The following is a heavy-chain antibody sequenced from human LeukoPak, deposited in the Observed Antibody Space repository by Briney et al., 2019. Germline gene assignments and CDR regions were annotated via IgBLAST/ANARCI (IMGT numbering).Heavy chain of an antibody. CDR2: IYPGDSDT. V-gene: IGHV5-51*01. D-gene: IGHD6-6*01. Sequence: WESLKISWKGSGYNFKSYWIARVRQMPGKGLEWMGNIYPGDSDTRYSPPFQGQVTLSADKSISTAYLQWDSLKASDTAMYYCARQEGQYSCSPRNWFDPWGQGTPVTVSS. CDR3: ARQEGQYSCSPRNWFDP. CDR1: GYNFKSYW. J-gene: IGHJ5*02.